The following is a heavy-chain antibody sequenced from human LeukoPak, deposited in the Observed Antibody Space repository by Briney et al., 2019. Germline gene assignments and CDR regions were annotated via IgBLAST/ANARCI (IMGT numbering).Heavy chain of an antibody. CDR1: GFSFSGHW. V-gene: IGHV3-74*01. CDR2: ISPTGSTT. Sequence: PGGSLRLSCTASGFSFSGHWMHWARKLPGTGLVWVSRISPTGSTTSYADSVKGRFTVSRDNAKNTLYLQVNNLRAEDTAVYYCARGPNSNWSGLDFWGQGTLLTVSS. J-gene: IGHJ4*02. CDR3: ARGPNSNWSGLDF. D-gene: IGHD6-6*01.